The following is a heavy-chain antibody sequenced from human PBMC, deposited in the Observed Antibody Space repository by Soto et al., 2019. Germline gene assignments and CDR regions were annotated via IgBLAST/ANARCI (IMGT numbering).Heavy chain of an antibody. J-gene: IGHJ6*03. CDR2: IIPILGIA. D-gene: IGHD1-7*01. Sequence: ASVKVSCKASGGTFSSYTISWVRQAPGQGLEWMGRIIPILGIANYAQKFQGRVTITADKSTSTAYMELSSLRSEDTTVYYCARPNLKLWNYVLYYMDVWGKGTTVTVSS. CDR3: ARPNLKLWNYVLYYMDV. CDR1: GGTFSSYT. V-gene: IGHV1-69*02.